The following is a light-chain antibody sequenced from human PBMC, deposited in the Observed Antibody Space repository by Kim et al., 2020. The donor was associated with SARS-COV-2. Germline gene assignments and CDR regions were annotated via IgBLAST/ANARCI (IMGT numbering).Light chain of an antibody. J-gene: IGKJ1*01. CDR2: KAS. V-gene: IGKV1-5*03. CDR3: QQYNSYPWT. Sequence: ASVGDRVTITCRASQSISSWLAWYQQKPGKAPKLLIYKASSLESGVPSRFSGSGSGTEFTLTISSLQPDDFTTYYCQQYNSYPWTFGQGTKVDIK. CDR1: QSISSW.